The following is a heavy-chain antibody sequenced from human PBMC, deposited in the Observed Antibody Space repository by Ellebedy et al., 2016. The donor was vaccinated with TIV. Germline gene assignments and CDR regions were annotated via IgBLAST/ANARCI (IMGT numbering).Heavy chain of an antibody. J-gene: IGHJ4*02. V-gene: IGHV3-30-3*01. Sequence: GESLKISXAASGFTFSDYAMHWVRQAPGKGLEGAALISYDGNKTDYADSVKGRFTISRDNSKNTLYLQMNSLRAEDTAVYYCASNYATYYDILTGYVFDYWGQGTLVTVSS. CDR1: GFTFSDYA. CDR3: ASNYATYYDILTGYVFDY. D-gene: IGHD3-9*01. CDR2: ISYDGNKT.